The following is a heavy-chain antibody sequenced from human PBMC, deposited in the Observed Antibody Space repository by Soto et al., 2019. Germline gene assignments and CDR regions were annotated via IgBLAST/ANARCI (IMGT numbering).Heavy chain of an antibody. Sequence: GASVKVSCKASGYTFTSYGISWVRQAPGQGLEWMGWISAYNGNTNYAQKLQGRVTMTTDTSTSTAYMELRSLRSDDTAVYYCARDAYCSSTSCYIDYWGQGTLVTVSS. CDR3: ARDAYCSSTSCYIDY. V-gene: IGHV1-18*01. CDR1: GYTFTSYG. D-gene: IGHD2-2*01. CDR2: ISAYNGNT. J-gene: IGHJ4*02.